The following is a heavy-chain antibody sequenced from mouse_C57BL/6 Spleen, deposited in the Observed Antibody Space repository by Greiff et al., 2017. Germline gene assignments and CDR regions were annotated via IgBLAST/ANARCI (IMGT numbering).Heavy chain of an antibody. D-gene: IGHD3-1*01. J-gene: IGHJ3*01. CDR1: GYTFTDYN. CDR2: INPNNGGT. V-gene: IGHV1-18*01. Sequence: EVQLQQSGPELVKPGASVKIPCKASGYTFTDYNMDWVKQSHGKSLEWIGDINPNNGGTIYNQKFKGKATLTVDKSSSTAYMELRSLTSEDTAVYYCARGDGPGFAYWGQGTLVTVSA. CDR3: ARGDGPGFAY.